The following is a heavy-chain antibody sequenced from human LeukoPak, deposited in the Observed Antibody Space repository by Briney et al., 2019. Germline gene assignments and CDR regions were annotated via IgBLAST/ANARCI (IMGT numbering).Heavy chain of an antibody. D-gene: IGHD3-10*01. Sequence: GGSLRLSCAASGFTFSNAWMSWVRQAPGKGLEWVGRIKSKTDGGTTDYAAPVKGRFTISRDDSKNTLYLQMNSLKTEVTAVYYCTTVNTMVRGVIDLTYYYYGMDVWGQGTTVTVSS. CDR2: IKSKTDGGTT. J-gene: IGHJ6*02. CDR1: GFTFSNAW. V-gene: IGHV3-15*01. CDR3: TTVNTMVRGVIDLTYYYYGMDV.